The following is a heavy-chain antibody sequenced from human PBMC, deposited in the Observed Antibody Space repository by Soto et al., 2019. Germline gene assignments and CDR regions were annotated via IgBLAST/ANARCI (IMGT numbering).Heavy chain of an antibody. V-gene: IGHV5-51*01. CDR1: GYSFTSYW. CDR2: IYPGDSDT. Sequence: GESLKISCKGSGYSFTSYWIGWVRQMPGKGLEWMGIIYPGDSDTRYSPSFQGQVTISADKSISTAYLQWSSLKASDTAMYYCARHYCSSTSCYPVYYYYYGMDVWGQGATVTVSS. CDR3: ARHYCSSTSCYPVYYYYYGMDV. D-gene: IGHD2-2*01. J-gene: IGHJ6*02.